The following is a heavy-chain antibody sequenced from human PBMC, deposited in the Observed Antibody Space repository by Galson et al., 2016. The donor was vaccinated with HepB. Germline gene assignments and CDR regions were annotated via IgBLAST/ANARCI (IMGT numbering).Heavy chain of an antibody. V-gene: IGHV3-7*05. D-gene: IGHD5-24*01. J-gene: IGHJ4*02. CDR3: ARAIATSY. Sequence: SLRLSCAASGFTFSRYWMSWVRQAPGKGLEWVANIKPDGSESYYADSVKGRFTLSRDNARNSLYLQMNSLRAEDTAVYYCARAIATSYWGQGALVTVSS. CDR2: IKPDGSES. CDR1: GFTFSRYW.